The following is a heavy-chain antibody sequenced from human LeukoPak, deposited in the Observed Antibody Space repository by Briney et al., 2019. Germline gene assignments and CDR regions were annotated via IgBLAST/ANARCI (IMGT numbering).Heavy chain of an antibody. Sequence: PSETLSLTCSVSGASISTLYWSWIRQPPGKGLEWIGYIYYSGSTYYNPSLKSRVTISVDTSKNQFSLKLSSVTAADTAVYYCARDNSMGLVRGVPYFDYWGQGTLVTVPS. CDR2: IYYSGST. CDR1: GASISTLY. CDR3: ARDNSMGLVRGVPYFDY. D-gene: IGHD3-10*01. J-gene: IGHJ4*02. V-gene: IGHV4-59*11.